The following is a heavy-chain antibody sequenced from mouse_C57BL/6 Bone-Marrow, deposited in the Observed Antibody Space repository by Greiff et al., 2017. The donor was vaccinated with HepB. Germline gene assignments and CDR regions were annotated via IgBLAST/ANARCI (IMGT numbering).Heavy chain of an antibody. CDR2: SRNKDNDTTT. Sequence: EVMLVESGGGLVQSGRSLRLSCATSGFTFSDFYMEWVRQAPGKGLEWIAASRNKDNDTTTEYSASVKGRFIVSRDTSQSILYLQMNALRAEHTAIYYCARDAPYYYGSSYVDWYFDVWGTGTTVTVSS. D-gene: IGHD1-1*01. J-gene: IGHJ1*03. CDR1: GFTFSDFY. V-gene: IGHV7-1*01. CDR3: ARDAPYYYGSSYVDWYFDV.